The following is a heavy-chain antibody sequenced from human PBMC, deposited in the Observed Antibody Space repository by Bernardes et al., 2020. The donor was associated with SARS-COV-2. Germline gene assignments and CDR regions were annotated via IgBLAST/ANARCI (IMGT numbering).Heavy chain of an antibody. CDR2: VSWDGSTT. Sequence: GGSLRLSCAASGFTFEDYTMHWVRQVPGKGLEWVSLVSWDGSTTNYADSVKGRFIISRDSSRNTVHLQMDSLRKEDTALYYCATERQSLTVFGVGHDAFDLGGQGKMVTVS. V-gene: IGHV3-43*01. CDR1: GFTFEDYT. J-gene: IGHJ3*01. D-gene: IGHD3-3*01. CDR3: ATERQSLTVFGVGHDAFDL.